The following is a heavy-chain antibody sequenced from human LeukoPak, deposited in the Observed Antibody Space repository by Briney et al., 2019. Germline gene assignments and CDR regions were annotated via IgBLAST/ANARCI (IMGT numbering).Heavy chain of an antibody. CDR2: ISGSGGST. CDR1: GYTFSSYA. D-gene: IGHD3-22*01. Sequence: GGSLRLSCAASGYTFSSYAMSWVRQPPAKGLEWVSAISGSGGSTYYADSVKGRFTISRDNSKNTLYLQMNSLRAEDTAVYYCASTGGRSSGYYYPGYWGQGTLVTVSS. J-gene: IGHJ4*02. V-gene: IGHV3-23*01. CDR3: ASTGGRSSGYYYPGY.